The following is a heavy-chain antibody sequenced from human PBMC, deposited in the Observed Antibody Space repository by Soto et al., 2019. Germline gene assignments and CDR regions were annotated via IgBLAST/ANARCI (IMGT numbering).Heavy chain of an antibody. D-gene: IGHD6-19*01. Sequence: GGSLRLSCAASGFTLSSYSMHWVRQAPGKGFVWVSYISGSGGTIYYADSVKGRFTISRDNAKNSLSVQMNSLRDGDTAVYFCARETGLRSSGWSYYFDFWGQGTRVTVSS. CDR3: ARETGLRSSGWSYYFDF. V-gene: IGHV3-48*02. CDR2: ISGSGGTI. J-gene: IGHJ4*02. CDR1: GFTLSSYS.